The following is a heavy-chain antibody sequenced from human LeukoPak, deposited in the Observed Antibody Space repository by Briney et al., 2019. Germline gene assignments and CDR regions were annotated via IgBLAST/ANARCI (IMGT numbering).Heavy chain of an antibody. D-gene: IGHD6-19*01. CDR1: GGSISSSSYY. J-gene: IGHJ4*02. Sequence: PSETLSLTCTVSGGSISSSSYYWGWIRQPPGKGLEWIGSIYYSGSTNYNPSLKSRVTISVDTSKNQFSLKLSSVTAADTAVYYCARSGYSSGWRRYYFDYWGQGTLVTVSS. CDR3: ARSGYSSGWRRYYFDY. CDR2: IYYSGST. V-gene: IGHV4-39*07.